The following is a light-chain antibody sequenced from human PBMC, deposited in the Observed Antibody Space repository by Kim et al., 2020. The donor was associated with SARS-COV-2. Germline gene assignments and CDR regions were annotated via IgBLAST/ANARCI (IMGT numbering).Light chain of an antibody. Sequence: EIVLTQSPGTLSLSPGERATLSCRASQSVTSSYLAWYQQKPDQAPRLLIYGASNRATGIPDRFSGSGSGTDFTLTISRLEPEDFAVYYCQQYGSSPPYTFGQGTKLEI. CDR3: QQYGSSPPYT. CDR1: QSVTSSY. CDR2: GAS. J-gene: IGKJ2*01. V-gene: IGKV3-20*01.